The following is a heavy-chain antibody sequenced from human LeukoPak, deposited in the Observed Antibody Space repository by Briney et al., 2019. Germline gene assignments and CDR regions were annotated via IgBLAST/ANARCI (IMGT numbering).Heavy chain of an antibody. J-gene: IGHJ4*02. D-gene: IGHD6-19*01. V-gene: IGHV5-51*01. CDR1: GFNFTSYW. Sequence: GESLKISCKGSGFNFTSYWIGWVRQMPGKGLEWMGIVYPGDSDTRYSPSFQGQVTISADKFISTAYLQWNSLTASDTAMYYCARPLRKAEVAGTMNSYVYWGQGTLVTVSP. CDR2: VYPGDSDT. CDR3: ARPLRKAEVAGTMNSYVY.